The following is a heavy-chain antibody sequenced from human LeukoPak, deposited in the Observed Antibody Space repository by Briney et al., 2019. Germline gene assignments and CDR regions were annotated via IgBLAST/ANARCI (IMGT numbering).Heavy chain of an antibody. Sequence: GGSLRLSCAASGFTFSSYEMNWVRQAPGKGLEWVSYISSSGSTIYYADSVKGRFTISRDNAKNSLYLQMNSLRAEDTAVYYCARDPSLITMVRGVTPTEDYWGQGTLVTVSS. CDR1: GFTFSSYE. J-gene: IGHJ4*02. V-gene: IGHV3-48*03. D-gene: IGHD3-10*01. CDR2: ISSSGSTI. CDR3: ARDPSLITMVRGVTPTEDY.